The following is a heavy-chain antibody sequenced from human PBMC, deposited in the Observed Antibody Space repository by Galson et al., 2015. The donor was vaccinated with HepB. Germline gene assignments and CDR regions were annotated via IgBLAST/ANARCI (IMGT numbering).Heavy chain of an antibody. Sequence: SLRLSCAASGFTFSDYHMSWIRQAPGKGMEWVSYISSSGSTIYYADSVKGRFTISRDNAKNSLYLQMNSLRAEDTAVYYCARDTEYSSGWYHNDIWGQGTMVTVSS. CDR2: ISSSGSTI. CDR3: ARDTEYSSGWYHNDI. D-gene: IGHD6-19*01. CDR1: GFTFSDYH. J-gene: IGHJ3*02. V-gene: IGHV3-11*01.